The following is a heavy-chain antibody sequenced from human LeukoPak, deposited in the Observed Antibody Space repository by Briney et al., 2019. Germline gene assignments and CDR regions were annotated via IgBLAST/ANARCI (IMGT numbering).Heavy chain of an antibody. CDR2: INPRSGGT. Sequence: ASVKVSCKASGYTFTGYYMHWVRQAPGQGLEWMEWINPRSGGTNYAQKFQGRVTMTRDTSISAAYMDLSRLISDDTAVYYCARFDQVSETAGGYWGQGTLVTVSS. V-gene: IGHV1-2*02. CDR1: GYTFTGYY. J-gene: IGHJ4*02. CDR3: ARFDQVSETAGGY. D-gene: IGHD5/OR15-5a*01.